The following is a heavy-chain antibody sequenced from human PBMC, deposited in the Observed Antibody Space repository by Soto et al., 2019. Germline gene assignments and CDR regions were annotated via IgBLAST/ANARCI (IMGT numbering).Heavy chain of an antibody. Sequence: ASVKVSCKASGYTFTSYDINWVRQATGQGLEWMGWMNPNSGNTGYAQKFQGRVTMTRNTSISTAYMELNSLRSEDTAVYYCASSRMGYYGFRSGSVSAFDIWGQVKMVTISS. V-gene: IGHV1-8*01. CDR2: MNPNSGNT. D-gene: IGHD3-3*01. J-gene: IGHJ3*02. CDR1: GYTFTSYD. CDR3: ASSRMGYYGFRSGSVSAFDI.